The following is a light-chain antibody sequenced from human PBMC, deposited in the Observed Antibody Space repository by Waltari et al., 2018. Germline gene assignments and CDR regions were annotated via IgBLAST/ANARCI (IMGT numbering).Light chain of an antibody. J-gene: IGKJ4*01. CDR2: DAS. Sequence: EIVLTQSPATLSLSPGERATLSCRASQRVSSYLAWYQPKPGQAPRLLIYDASNRATGIPARFSGSGSGTDFTLTISSLEPEDFAVYYCQQRSNWPPGPLTFGGGTKVEIK. CDR1: QRVSSY. CDR3: QQRSNWPPGPLT. V-gene: IGKV3-11*01.